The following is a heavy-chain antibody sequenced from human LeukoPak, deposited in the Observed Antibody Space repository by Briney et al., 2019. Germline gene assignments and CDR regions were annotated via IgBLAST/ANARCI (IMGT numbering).Heavy chain of an antibody. CDR3: ARGPKVPAPTYYFDY. V-gene: IGHV3-53*01. CDR2: MYSRGDT. J-gene: IGHJ4*02. D-gene: IGHD2-2*01. Sequence: GGSLRLSCAASGFTVSDNYMSWVRQAPGKGLEWVSVMYSRGDTYYADSVKGRFTISRDNSKNTLYLQMNSLRAEDTAVYYCARGPKVPAPTYYFDYWGQGTLVTVSS. CDR1: GFTVSDNY.